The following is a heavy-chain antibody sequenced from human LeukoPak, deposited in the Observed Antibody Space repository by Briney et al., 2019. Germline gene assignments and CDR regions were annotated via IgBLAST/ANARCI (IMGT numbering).Heavy chain of an antibody. D-gene: IGHD4-17*01. CDR1: GFTFSSYS. CDR3: ARDGLPGDYGYYYGMDV. V-gene: IGHV3-21*01. Sequence: KPGGSLRLSCAASGFTFSSYSMNWVRQAPGKGLESVSSISSSSSYIYYADSVKGRFTISRDNAKNSLYLQMNSLRAEDTAVYYCARDGLPGDYGYYYGMDVWGQGTTVTVSS. J-gene: IGHJ6*02. CDR2: ISSSSSYI.